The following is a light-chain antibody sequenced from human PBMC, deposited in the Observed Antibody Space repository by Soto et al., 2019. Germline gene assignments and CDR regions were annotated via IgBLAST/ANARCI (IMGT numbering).Light chain of an antibody. J-gene: IGKJ1*01. CDR1: QSVSDS. V-gene: IGKV3-11*01. CDR2: EAS. CDR3: QQRYNWPWT. Sequence: EIVLTQSPFTLAFSPVELASLPCRASQSVSDSLAWYQQKPGQVPRLLIYEASRRATGIPARFSGSGSGTDFTLVISSLEPEDFAVYYCQQRYNWPWTFAQGTKVE.